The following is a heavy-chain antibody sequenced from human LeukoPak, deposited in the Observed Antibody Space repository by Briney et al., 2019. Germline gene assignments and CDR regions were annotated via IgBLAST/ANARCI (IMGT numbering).Heavy chain of an antibody. CDR2: INPNSGGT. V-gene: IGHV1-2*02. Sequence: GASVKVSCKASGYTFTGYYMHWVRQAPGQGLEWMGWINPNSGGTNYAQKFQGRVTMTRDTSISTAYMELSRLRSDDTAVYYCARDRTLNKNWFDPWGQGTLVTVSS. J-gene: IGHJ5*02. CDR3: ARDRTLNKNWFDP. CDR1: GYTFTGYY.